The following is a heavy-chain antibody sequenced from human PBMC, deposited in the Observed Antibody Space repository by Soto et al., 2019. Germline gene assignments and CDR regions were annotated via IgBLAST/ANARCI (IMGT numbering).Heavy chain of an antibody. CDR3: ARGGYSYGSYTWFDP. J-gene: IGHJ5*02. V-gene: IGHV4-34*01. Sequence: SETLSLTCAVYGGSFSGYYWSWIRQPPGKGLEWIGEINHSGSTNYNPSLKSRVTISVDTSKNQFSLKLSSVTAADTAVYYCARGGYSYGSYTWFDPWGQGTLVTVSS. D-gene: IGHD5-18*01. CDR2: INHSGST. CDR1: GGSFSGYY.